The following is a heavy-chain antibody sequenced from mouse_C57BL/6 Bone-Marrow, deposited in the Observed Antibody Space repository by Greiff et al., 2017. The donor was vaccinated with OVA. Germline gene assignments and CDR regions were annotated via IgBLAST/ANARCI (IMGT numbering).Heavy chain of an antibody. CDR1: GFTFSDYG. Sequence: EVQRVESGGGLVQPGGSLKLSCAASGFTFSDYGMAWVRQAPTKGPEGVAFLSNLASSIYYADTLTGRFTISRENAKNTLYLEMSRLRSEDTAMYYCARRWYFDVWGTGTTVTVSS. CDR3: ARRWYFDV. V-gene: IGHV5-15*01. CDR2: LSNLASSI. J-gene: IGHJ1*03.